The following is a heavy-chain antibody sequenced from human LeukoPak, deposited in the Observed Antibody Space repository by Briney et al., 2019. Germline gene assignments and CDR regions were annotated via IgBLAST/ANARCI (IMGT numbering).Heavy chain of an antibody. Sequence: GGPLRLFCAASGFRVSSHYMSGAPQAPGRGLVWVSVLYRGGTTYYADSVKGRFTISRDSSKNTLYLQMNSLRAEDTAVFYCARDRPRAVWGQGTTVTVSS. V-gene: IGHV3-53*01. CDR2: LYRGGTT. J-gene: IGHJ6*02. CDR1: GFRVSSHY. CDR3: ARDRPRAV.